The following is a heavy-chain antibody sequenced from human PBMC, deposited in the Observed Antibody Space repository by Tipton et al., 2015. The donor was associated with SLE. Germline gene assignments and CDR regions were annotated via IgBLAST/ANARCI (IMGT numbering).Heavy chain of an antibody. J-gene: IGHJ5*02. D-gene: IGHD6-13*01. V-gene: IGHV4-59*12. Sequence: TLSLTCTVSGGSISSYYWSWIRQPPGKGLEWIGYIYYSGSTNYNPSLKSRVTISVDTSKNQFSLKLSSVTAADTAVYYCARGLRLGAAGTENWFDPWGQGTLVTVSS. CDR3: ARGLRLGAAGTENWFDP. CDR1: GGSISSYY. CDR2: IYYSGST.